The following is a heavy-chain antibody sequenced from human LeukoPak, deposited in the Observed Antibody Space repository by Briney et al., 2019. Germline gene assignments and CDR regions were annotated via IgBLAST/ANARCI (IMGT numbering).Heavy chain of an antibody. CDR2: INQDGSEK. V-gene: IGHV3-7*05. Sequence: AGGSLRLSCAASGFTFSSYWMSWVRQVPGKGLEWVANINQDGSEKYSVDSVKGRFTISRDNAKNSLYLQMNSLRAEDTAVYYCAREYYSDSSGSDYWGQGTLVTVSS. D-gene: IGHD3-22*01. CDR1: GFTFSSYW. CDR3: AREYYSDSSGSDY. J-gene: IGHJ4*02.